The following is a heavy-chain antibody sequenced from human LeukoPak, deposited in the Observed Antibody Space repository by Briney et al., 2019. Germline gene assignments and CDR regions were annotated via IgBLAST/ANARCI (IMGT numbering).Heavy chain of an antibody. Sequence: ASVKVSCKASGYTFTGYYMHWVRQAPGQGLEWMGLINPNSGGTNYAQKFQGRVTMTRDTSISTAYMELSRLRSDDTAVYYCARDKRYYDFWSGYLADYWGQGTLVTVSS. D-gene: IGHD3-3*01. CDR1: GYTFTGYY. J-gene: IGHJ4*02. CDR3: ARDKRYYDFWSGYLADY. V-gene: IGHV1-2*02. CDR2: INPNSGGT.